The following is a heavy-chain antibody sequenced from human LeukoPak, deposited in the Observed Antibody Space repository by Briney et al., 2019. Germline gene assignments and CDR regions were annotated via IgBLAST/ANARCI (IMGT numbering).Heavy chain of an antibody. CDR3: ASWELLRFDY. CDR1: GGSFSGYY. J-gene: IGHJ4*02. Sequence: SETLSLTCAVYGGSFSGYYWSWIRQPPGKGLEWIGEINHSGSTNYNPSLKSRVTISVDTSKNQFSLKLGSVTAADTAVYYCASWELLRFDYWGQGTLVTVSS. V-gene: IGHV4-34*01. CDR2: INHSGST. D-gene: IGHD1-26*01.